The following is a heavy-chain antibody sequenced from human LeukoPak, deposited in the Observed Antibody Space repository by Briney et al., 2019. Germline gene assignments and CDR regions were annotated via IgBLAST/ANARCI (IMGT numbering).Heavy chain of an antibody. D-gene: IGHD2-2*01. J-gene: IGHJ6*03. V-gene: IGHV4-34*01. Sequence: ASETLSLTCAVYGGSFSGYYWSWIRQPPGKGLEWIGEINHSGSTNYNPSLKSRVTISVDTSKNQFSLKLSSVTAADTAVYYCARETVGYCSSTSCYSVDYYYYYMDVWGKGTTVTISS. CDR1: GGSFSGYY. CDR2: INHSGST. CDR3: ARETVGYCSSTSCYSVDYYYYYMDV.